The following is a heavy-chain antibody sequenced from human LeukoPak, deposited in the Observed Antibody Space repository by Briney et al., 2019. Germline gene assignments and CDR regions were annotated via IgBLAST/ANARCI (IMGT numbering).Heavy chain of an antibody. D-gene: IGHD1-26*01. CDR2: INHSGST. CDR1: GGSFSGYY. V-gene: IGHV4-34*01. CDR3: ARGVGATAYYFDY. Sequence: SETLSLTCAVYGGSFSGYYWSWIRQPPGKGLEWIGEINHSGSTNYNPSLKSRVTISVDTSKNQFSLKLSSVTVADTAVYYCARGVGATAYYFDYWGQGTLVTVSS. J-gene: IGHJ4*02.